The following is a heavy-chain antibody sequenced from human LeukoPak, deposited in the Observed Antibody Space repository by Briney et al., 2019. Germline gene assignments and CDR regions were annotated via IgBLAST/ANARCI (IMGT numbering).Heavy chain of an antibody. D-gene: IGHD2-2*01. J-gene: IGHJ5*02. CDR2: ISYDGSNK. V-gene: IGHV3-30-3*02. CDR1: GFTFSSYA. Sequence: GGSLRLSCAASGFTFSSYAMHWVRQAPGKGLEWVAVISYDGSNKYYADSVKGRFTISRDNSKNTLYLQMNSLRAEDTAVYYCAKTPAAGYNWFDPWGQGTLVTVSS. CDR3: AKTPAAGYNWFDP.